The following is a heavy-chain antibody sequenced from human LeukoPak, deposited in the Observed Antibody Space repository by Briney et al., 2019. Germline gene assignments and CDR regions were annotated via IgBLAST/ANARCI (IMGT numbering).Heavy chain of an antibody. CDR3: AALRHYDFWSPYSLHSGADAFDI. CDR2: IVVGSGNT. V-gene: IGHV1-58*01. J-gene: IGHJ3*02. CDR1: GFTFTSSA. D-gene: IGHD3-3*01. Sequence: SVKVSCKASGFTFTSSAVQWVRQARGQRLEWIGWIVVGSGNTNYAQKFQERVTITRDMSTSTAYMELSSLRSEDTAVYYCAALRHYDFWSPYSLHSGADAFDIWGQGTMVTVSS.